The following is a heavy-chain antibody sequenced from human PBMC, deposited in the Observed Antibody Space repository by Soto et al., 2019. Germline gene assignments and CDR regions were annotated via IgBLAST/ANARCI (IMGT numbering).Heavy chain of an antibody. J-gene: IGHJ4*02. D-gene: IGHD2-2*01. CDR3: AKDSRRDCSTTTCYLFDY. Sequence: DVQLLESGGGLVQPGGSLRLSCATSGFTFTTYAMSWVRQAPGKGLEWVSSMSGSGGDTYYANSVKGRFTISRDNSENTLYLLMNSLRAEDAAVYYCAKDSRRDCSTTTCYLFDYWGQGTLVTVS. CDR1: GFTFTTYA. CDR2: MSGSGGDT. V-gene: IGHV3-23*01.